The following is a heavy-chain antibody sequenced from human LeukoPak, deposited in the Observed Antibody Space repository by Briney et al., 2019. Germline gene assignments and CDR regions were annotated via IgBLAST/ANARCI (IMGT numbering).Heavy chain of an antibody. CDR1: GGSISSYY. CDR2: ISYSGST. CDR3: SRGGYYSGS. V-gene: IGHV4-59*01. J-gene: IGHJ4*02. Sequence: PSETLSLTCTVSGGSISSYYWSWIRQPPGKGLEWIGYISYSGSTNYNPSLKSRVTISVDTSKNQFSLTLSSVTAADTAVYYCSRGGYYSGSWGQGTLVTVSS. D-gene: IGHD3-22*01.